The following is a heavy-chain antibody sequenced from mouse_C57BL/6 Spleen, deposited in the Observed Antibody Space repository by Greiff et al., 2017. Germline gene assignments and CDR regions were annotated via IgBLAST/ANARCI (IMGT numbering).Heavy chain of an antibody. Sequence: VQLQQPGAELVKPGASVTLSCKASGYTFTSYWMHWVKQRPGQGLEWIGMIHPNSGSTNYNEKFKSKATLTVDKSSSTAYMQLSSLTSEDSAVYYCARTPTGYYFDYWGQGTTLTVSS. J-gene: IGHJ2*01. CDR2: IHPNSGST. V-gene: IGHV1-64*01. CDR1: GYTFTSYW. CDR3: ARTPTGYYFDY. D-gene: IGHD4-1*02.